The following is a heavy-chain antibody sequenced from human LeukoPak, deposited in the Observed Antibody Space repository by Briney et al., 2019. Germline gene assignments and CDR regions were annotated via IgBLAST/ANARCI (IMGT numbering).Heavy chain of an antibody. CDR1: GYTFTGYY. J-gene: IGHJ6*03. CDR2: INPYSDAT. V-gene: IGHV1-2*02. D-gene: IGHD1-26*01. CDR3: ARGIVGSGSAGYYYYMDV. Sequence: ASVKVSCKASGYTFTGYYMHWVRQAPGQGLEWMGWINPYSDATDYAQMFKGRVTMTRDTSISIAYMELNSLRSDDTAVYFCARGIVGSGSAGYYYYMDVWGKGTTVTISS.